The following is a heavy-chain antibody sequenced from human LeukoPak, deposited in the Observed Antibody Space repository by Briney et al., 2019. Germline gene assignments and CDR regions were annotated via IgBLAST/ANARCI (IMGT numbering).Heavy chain of an antibody. CDR1: GYTFTNYG. J-gene: IGHJ4*02. CDR3: ARGGVSNSRYRTPDY. CDR2: ISTYNGNT. Sequence: ASVKVSCKASGYTFTNYGLSWARQAPGQGLEWMGWISTYNGNTNYAQKFQGRVTMTTDTSTSTGYMEMRSLRSDDTAVYYCARGGVSNSRYRTPDYWGQGTLVTVSS. D-gene: IGHD3-16*02. V-gene: IGHV1-18*01.